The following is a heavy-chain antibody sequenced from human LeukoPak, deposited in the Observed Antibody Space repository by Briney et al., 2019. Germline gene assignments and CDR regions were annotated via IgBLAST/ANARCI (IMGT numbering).Heavy chain of an antibody. J-gene: IGHJ4*02. CDR3: ARDNYDFWSGYYPTPTGY. V-gene: IGHV3-21*01. CDR2: ISSSSSYI. CDR1: GFTFSSYS. D-gene: IGHD3-3*01. Sequence: GGSLRLSCAASGFTFSSYSMNWVRQAPGKGLEWVSSISSSSSYIYYADSVKGRFTISRDNAKNSLYLQMNSLRAEDTAVYYCARDNYDFWSGYYPTPTGYWGQGTLVTVSS.